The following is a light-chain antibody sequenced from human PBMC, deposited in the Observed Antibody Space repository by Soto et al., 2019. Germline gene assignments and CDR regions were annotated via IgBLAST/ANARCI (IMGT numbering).Light chain of an antibody. Sequence: QSVLTQPPSASGSPGQSVTISCTGTKNDIGVYDFVSWYQHHPGKAPRLIIYEVVQRPSGVPDRFSGSKSGNTASLTVSGLQAADEADYFCKSYAGSNTYVFGSGNKVTVL. V-gene: IGLV2-8*01. CDR2: EVV. CDR1: KNDIGVYDF. CDR3: KSYAGSNTYV. J-gene: IGLJ1*01.